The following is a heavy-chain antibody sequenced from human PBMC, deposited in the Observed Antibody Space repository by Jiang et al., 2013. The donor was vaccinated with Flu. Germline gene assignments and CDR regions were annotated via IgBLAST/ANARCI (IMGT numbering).Heavy chain of an antibody. J-gene: IGHJ4*02. Sequence: EVRSLGVSEGSCKASGYTFTRYYVNWVRQAPGQGLEWMGIINPSGGGTNYAQKFQGRVTMTRDTSTNTVYMELSSLTSEDTAFYYCARSDSCGGDCYFLDYWGQGTLVTVSS. V-gene: IGHV1-46*01. CDR3: ARSDSCGGDCYFLDY. CDR1: GYTFTRYY. D-gene: IGHD2-21*02. CDR2: INPSGGGT.